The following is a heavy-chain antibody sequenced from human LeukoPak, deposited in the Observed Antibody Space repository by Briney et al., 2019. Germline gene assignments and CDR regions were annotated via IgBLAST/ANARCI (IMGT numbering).Heavy chain of an antibody. V-gene: IGHV3-9*03. D-gene: IGHD6-6*01. CDR2: ISWNSGSI. CDR1: GFTFDDYA. J-gene: IGHJ4*02. CDR3: AKGRTYSSSSVVDY. Sequence: GGSLRLSCAASGFTFDDYAMHWVRQAPGKGLEWVSGISWNSGSIGYADSVKGRFTISRDNAKDSLYLQMNSLRAEDMALYYCAKGRTYSSSSVVDYWGQGTLVAVSS.